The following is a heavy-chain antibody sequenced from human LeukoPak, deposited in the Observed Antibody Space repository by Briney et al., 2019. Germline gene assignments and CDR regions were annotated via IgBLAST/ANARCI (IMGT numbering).Heavy chain of an antibody. J-gene: IGHJ4*02. CDR1: GFTLSSYA. Sequence: GGSLRLSCTASGFTLSSYAMSWVRQAPGEGLEWVSTISGSADNTNYAEAVKGRFTISRDNSKNTMYLQMNSLRAEDTAVYYCXKQGFGCWGQGTLVTVSS. CDR3: XKQGFGC. CDR2: ISGSADNT. V-gene: IGHV3-23*01.